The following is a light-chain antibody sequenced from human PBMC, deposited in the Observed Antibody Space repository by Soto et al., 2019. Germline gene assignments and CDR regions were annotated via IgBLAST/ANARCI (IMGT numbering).Light chain of an antibody. CDR3: SSYTSSSTLV. Sequence: QSAPTKPASVSGSPGQSITISCAGTSSDVGGYNFVSWYQHHPGKVPKLMIYDVSNRPSGVSNRFSGSKSGNTASLTISGLQAEDEADYYCSSYTSSSTLVFGGGTKVTVL. CDR2: DVS. J-gene: IGLJ2*01. CDR1: SSDVGGYNF. V-gene: IGLV2-14*03.